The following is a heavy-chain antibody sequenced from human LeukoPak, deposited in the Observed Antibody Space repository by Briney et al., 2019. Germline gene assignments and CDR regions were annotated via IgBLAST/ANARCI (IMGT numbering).Heavy chain of an antibody. D-gene: IGHD2-21*01. J-gene: IGHJ5*02. Sequence: PSETLSLTCTVSGGSISSSSYYWGWIRQPPGKGLEWIGSIYYSGSTYYNPSLKSRVTISVDTSKNQFSLMLSSVTAADTAVYYCARDAKAPYSPFDPWGQGTLVTVSS. CDR1: GGSISSSSYY. V-gene: IGHV4-39*07. CDR2: IYYSGST. CDR3: ARDAKAPYSPFDP.